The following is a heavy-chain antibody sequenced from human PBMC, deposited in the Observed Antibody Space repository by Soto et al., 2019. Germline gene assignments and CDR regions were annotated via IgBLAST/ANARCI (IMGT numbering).Heavy chain of an antibody. Sequence: PGGSLRLSCAASGFTFRSYAMSWVRQAPGKGLEWVSAISGSGGSTYYADSVKGRFTISRDNAKNSLYLQMNSLRDEDTAVYYCARESRFLEWLSLNWFDPWGQGTLVTVSS. CDR1: GFTFRSYA. V-gene: IGHV3-23*01. CDR2: ISGSGGST. D-gene: IGHD3-3*01. CDR3: ARESRFLEWLSLNWFDP. J-gene: IGHJ5*02.